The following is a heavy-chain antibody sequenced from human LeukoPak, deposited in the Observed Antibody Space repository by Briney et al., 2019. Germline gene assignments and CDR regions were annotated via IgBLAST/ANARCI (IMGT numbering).Heavy chain of an antibody. CDR1: GGSISSSSYY. J-gene: IGHJ3*02. Sequence: KPSETLSLTCTVSGGSISSSSYYWGWIRQPPGKGLVWIGSIYYSGSTYYNPSLKSRVTISVDTSKNQFSLKLSSVTAADTAVYYCARGSSGRCDAFDIWGQGTMVTVSS. V-gene: IGHV4-39*01. CDR3: ARGSSGRCDAFDI. D-gene: IGHD6-19*01. CDR2: IYYSGST.